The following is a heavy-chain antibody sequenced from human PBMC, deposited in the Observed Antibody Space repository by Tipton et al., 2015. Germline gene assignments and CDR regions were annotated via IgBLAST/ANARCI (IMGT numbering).Heavy chain of an antibody. CDR2: IIPIFGTE. CDR3: PLSSITADFDC. V-gene: IGHV1-69*01. CDR1: GGTFRNYD. Sequence: QSGPEVKKPGASVKVSCKASGGTFRNYDLNWVRQAPGQGLEWTGGIIPIFGTENYAHKFQGRVTITADESTTTAYMELSSLRSEDTAVYYCPLSSITADFDCWGQGPLVTVSA. J-gene: IGHJ4*02. D-gene: IGHD6-13*01.